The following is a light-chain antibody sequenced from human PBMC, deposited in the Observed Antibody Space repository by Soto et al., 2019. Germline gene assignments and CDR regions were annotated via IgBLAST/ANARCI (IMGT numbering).Light chain of an antibody. Sequence: VLTQPPSVSGAPGQRVTISCTGSSSNIGAGYDVHWYQQLPGTAPKLLIYGNNNRPSGVPDRFSGSKSGTSASLAITGLQAEDEADYYCQSYDSSLSGWVFGGGTKLTVL. CDR2: GNN. V-gene: IGLV1-40*01. J-gene: IGLJ3*02. CDR3: QSYDSSLSGWV. CDR1: SSNIGAGYD.